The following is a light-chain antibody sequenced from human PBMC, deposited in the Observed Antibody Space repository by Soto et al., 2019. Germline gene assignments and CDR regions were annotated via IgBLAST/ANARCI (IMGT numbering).Light chain of an antibody. CDR1: QSISSW. Sequence: DIQMTQSPSTLSASVGDRVTITCRASQSISSWLAWYQQKPGKAPKLLIYDASSLESGVPSRFGGSGSGTEFTLTISNLQPDDFATYYCQQYNSYSPSWTFGQGTKVDIK. CDR3: QQYNSYSPSWT. V-gene: IGKV1-5*01. CDR2: DAS. J-gene: IGKJ1*01.